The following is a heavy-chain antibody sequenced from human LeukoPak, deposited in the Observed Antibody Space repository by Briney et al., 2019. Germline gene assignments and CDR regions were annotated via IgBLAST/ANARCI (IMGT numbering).Heavy chain of an antibody. CDR2: ISSSSNTI. V-gene: IGHV3-48*01. J-gene: IGHJ6*02. CDR1: GFTFSSFS. CDR3: ASALGSGYDYRGSYYYYGMDV. Sequence: GGSLRLSCAASGFTFSSFSMNWVRQAPGEGLEWVSYISSSSNTIYYADSVKGRFTISRDNSKNTLYLQMNSLRAEDTAVYYCASALGSGYDYRGSYYYYGMDVWGQGTTVTVSS. D-gene: IGHD5-12*01.